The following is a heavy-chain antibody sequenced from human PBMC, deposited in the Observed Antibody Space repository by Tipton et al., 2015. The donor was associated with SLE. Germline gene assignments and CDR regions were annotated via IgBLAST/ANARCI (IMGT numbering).Heavy chain of an antibody. CDR3: ARVPRIRGSGSPPFGTDY. CDR1: GGSMSTYY. D-gene: IGHD6-19*01. V-gene: IGHV4-59*01. CDR2: ITYRGST. Sequence: GLVKPSETLSLSCTVSGGSMSTYYWSWIRQPPGKGLEWIGYITYRGSTNYNPSLSSRVSISVDTSKNQVSLKVNSVTAADTGVYYCARVPRIRGSGSPPFGTDYWGQGTLVTVSS. J-gene: IGHJ4*02.